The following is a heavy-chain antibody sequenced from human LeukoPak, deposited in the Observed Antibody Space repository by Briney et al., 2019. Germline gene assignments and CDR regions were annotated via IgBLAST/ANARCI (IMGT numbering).Heavy chain of an antibody. Sequence: AGGSLRLSCAASGFTFSSYAMSWVRQAPGKGLEWVSAISSTGGSTYYADSVKGRFTISRDNSKNTLSLQMNSLRAEDTAVYYCAKRIQSAMATGYWGQGTLVTVSS. V-gene: IGHV3-23*01. CDR3: AKRIQSAMATGY. D-gene: IGHD5-18*01. CDR2: ISSTGGST. CDR1: GFTFSSYA. J-gene: IGHJ4*02.